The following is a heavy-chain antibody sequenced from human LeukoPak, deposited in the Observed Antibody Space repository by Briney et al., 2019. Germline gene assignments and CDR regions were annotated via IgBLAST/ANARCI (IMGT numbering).Heavy chain of an antibody. CDR2: IKEDGSEK. Sequence: GSLRLSCAASGFTFSNYWMSWVRQAPGRGLEWVANIKEDGSEKYYVDSVKGRFTISRDNGKSSLYLQMNSLRVEDTAVYYCARGGLRYFALWGQGALVTVSS. CDR3: ARGGLRYFAL. J-gene: IGHJ5*02. CDR1: GFTFSNYW. V-gene: IGHV3-7*04. D-gene: IGHD3-16*01.